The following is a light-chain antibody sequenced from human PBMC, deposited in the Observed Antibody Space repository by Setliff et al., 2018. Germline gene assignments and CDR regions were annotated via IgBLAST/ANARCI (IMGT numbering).Light chain of an antibody. Sequence: GQRVTISCSGSSSNIGTNTVNWYQQLPGTAPKLLIYSNNQRPSGVPDRFSGSKSGNTASLTISGLQAEDEADYYCCSYAGTLYVFGIGTKGTVL. CDR2: SNN. CDR1: SSNIGTNT. CDR3: CSYAGTLYV. J-gene: IGLJ1*01. V-gene: IGLV1-44*01.